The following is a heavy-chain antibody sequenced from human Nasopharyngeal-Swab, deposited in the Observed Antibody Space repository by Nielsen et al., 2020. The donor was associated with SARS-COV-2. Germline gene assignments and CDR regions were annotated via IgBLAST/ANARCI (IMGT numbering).Heavy chain of an antibody. CDR2: ISWNSGSI. CDR3: AKLVGREWGSSWSNDY. Sequence: WIRQPPGQGLEWVSGISWNSGSIGYADSVKGRFTIPRDNAKNSLYLQMNSLRAEDTALYYCAKLVGREWGSSWSNDYWGQGTLVTVSS. D-gene: IGHD6-13*01. J-gene: IGHJ4*02. V-gene: IGHV3-9*01.